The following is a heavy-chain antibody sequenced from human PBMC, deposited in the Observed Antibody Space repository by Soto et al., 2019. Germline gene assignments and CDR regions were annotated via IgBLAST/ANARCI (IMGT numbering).Heavy chain of an antibody. Sequence: GGSLRLSXAASGFTFRSFTMNWVRQAPGKGLEWVSTISSNSAYIYYTDALRGRFTISRDNAKNSLHLQMNSLRAEDTAVYYCTRDASRDSSARGWFDPWGPGTLVTVSS. CDR1: GFTFRSFT. V-gene: IGHV3-21*01. D-gene: IGHD6-13*01. J-gene: IGHJ5*02. CDR3: TRDASRDSSARGWFDP. CDR2: ISSNSAYI.